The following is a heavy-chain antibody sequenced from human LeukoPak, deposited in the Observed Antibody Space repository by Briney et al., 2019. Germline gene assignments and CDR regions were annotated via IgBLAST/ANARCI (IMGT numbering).Heavy chain of an antibody. D-gene: IGHD4/OR15-4a*01. CDR3: VADLPGTNSPYFDY. CDR1: GFTFSAAR. Sequence: GGSLRLSCAASGFTFSAARMNWLRQATGKGREWVGSLKSKSNGWTTDFAAPVRDRFTISRDDSKNTLNLQMDSLRTEDTAVYYCVADLPGTNSPYFDYWGQGTLVTVSS. CDR2: LKSKSNGWTT. J-gene: IGHJ4*02. V-gene: IGHV3-15*01.